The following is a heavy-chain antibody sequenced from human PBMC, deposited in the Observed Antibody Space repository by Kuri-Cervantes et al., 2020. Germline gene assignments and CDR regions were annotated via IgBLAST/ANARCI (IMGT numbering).Heavy chain of an antibody. J-gene: IGHJ3*02. CDR2: ISYDGKHK. V-gene: IGHV3-30*18. D-gene: IGHD2-21*01. CDR3: AKLGDVVVAAGVNWVHDAFDI. CDR1: GFTFSAYA. Sequence: GESLKISCSASGFTFSAYAMHWVRQVPGKGLEWVAVISYDGKHKYYGDSMKGRVIISRDNSKNTLYLQMNSLRVEDTAVYYCAKLGDVVVAAGVNWVHDAFDIWGQGTVVTVSS.